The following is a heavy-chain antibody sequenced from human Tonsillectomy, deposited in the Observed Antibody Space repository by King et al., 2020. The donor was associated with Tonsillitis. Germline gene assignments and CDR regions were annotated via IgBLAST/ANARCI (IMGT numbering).Heavy chain of an antibody. CDR1: GFTFDDYA. Sequence: VQLVESGGGLVQPGRSLRLSCAASGFTFDDYAMHWVRQAPGKGLEWVSGISWNSGSIGYADSVKGRFTISRDNAENSLYLQMNSLRPEDTALYYCAKVRDPLPRDPIDYWGQGTLVTVSS. V-gene: IGHV3-9*01. J-gene: IGHJ4*02. CDR3: AKVRDPLPRDPIDY. D-gene: IGHD5-24*01. CDR2: ISWNSGSI.